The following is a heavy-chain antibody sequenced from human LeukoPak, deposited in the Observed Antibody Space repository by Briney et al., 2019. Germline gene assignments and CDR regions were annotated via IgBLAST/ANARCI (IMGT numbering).Heavy chain of an antibody. Sequence: GGSLRLSCAASGFTLSRNWMTWVRQAPGRGLEWVANIKQDGSEIYYVDSVKGRFTISRDNAKNSLYLQMNSLRAEDTAVYYCAREDYISSWYPHYYMDVWGKGTTVTISS. D-gene: IGHD6-13*01. V-gene: IGHV3-7*01. CDR3: AREDYISSWYPHYYMDV. CDR1: GFTLSRNW. J-gene: IGHJ6*03. CDR2: IKQDGSEI.